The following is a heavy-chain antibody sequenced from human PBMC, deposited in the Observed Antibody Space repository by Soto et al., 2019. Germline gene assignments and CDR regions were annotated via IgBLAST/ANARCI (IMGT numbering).Heavy chain of an antibody. J-gene: IGHJ6*02. D-gene: IGHD2-15*01. CDR2: IYYSGST. CDR3: ARYLNYCSGGSCYLYYYYGMDV. Sequence: TLSLTCTVSGGSISSSSYYWGWIRQPPGKGLEWIGSIYYSGSTYYNPSLKSRVTISVDTSKNQFSLKLSSVTAADTAVYYCARYLNYCSGGSCYLYYYYGMDVWGQGTTVTVSS. CDR1: GGSISSSSYY. V-gene: IGHV4-39*01.